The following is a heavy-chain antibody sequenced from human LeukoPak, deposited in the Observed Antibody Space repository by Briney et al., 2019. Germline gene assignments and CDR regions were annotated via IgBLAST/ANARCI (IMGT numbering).Heavy chain of an antibody. Sequence: PGRSLRLSCAASGFSFSNAWMSWVRQAPGKGLEWVGRIKSKTTGGTTDFAAPVKGRFTISRDDSKNTLYLQMNSLKIEDTAVYYCTTCTGGSCYSDYWGQGTLVTVSS. CDR3: TTCTGGSCYSDY. J-gene: IGHJ4*02. CDR2: IKSKTTGGTT. D-gene: IGHD2-15*01. V-gene: IGHV3-15*01. CDR1: GFSFSNAW.